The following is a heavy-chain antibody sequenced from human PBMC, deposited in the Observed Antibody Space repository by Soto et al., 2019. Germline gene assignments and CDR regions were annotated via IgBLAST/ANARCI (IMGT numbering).Heavy chain of an antibody. CDR3: ARVSYYDILTGYRYFDY. D-gene: IGHD3-9*01. Sequence: SETLSLTCTVSGGSISSGGYYWSWIRQHPGKGLEWIGYIYYSGSTYYNPSLKSRVTISVDTSKNQFSLKLSSVTAADTAVYYCARVSYYDILTGYRYFDYWGQGTQVT. CDR2: IYYSGST. V-gene: IGHV4-31*03. CDR1: GGSISSGGYY. J-gene: IGHJ4*02.